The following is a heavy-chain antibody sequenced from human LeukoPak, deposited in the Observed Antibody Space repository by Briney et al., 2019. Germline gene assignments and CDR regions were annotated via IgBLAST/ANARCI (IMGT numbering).Heavy chain of an antibody. CDR1: GYTFTGYY. V-gene: IGHV1-2*02. J-gene: IGHJ6*02. D-gene: IGHD6-19*01. CDR2: INPNSGGT. CDR3: ARALAVAGTRYYYYYGMDV. Sequence: ASVKVSCKASGYTFTGYYMHWVRQAPGQGLEWMGWINPNSGGTNYAQKFQGRVTMTRDTSISTAYMELSRLRSDDTAVYYCARALAVAGTRYYYYYGMDVWGQGTTVTVSS.